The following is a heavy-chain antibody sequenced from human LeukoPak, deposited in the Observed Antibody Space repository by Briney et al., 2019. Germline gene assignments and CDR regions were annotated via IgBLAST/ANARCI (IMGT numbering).Heavy chain of an antibody. D-gene: IGHD5-24*01. CDR1: GFTFSSYS. CDR2: ISSSSSYI. CDR3: AREERDGYNYYWYFDL. Sequence: GGSLRLSCAASGFTFSSYSMNWVRQAPGKGLEWVSSISSSSSYIYYADSVKGRFTISRDNAKNSLYLQMNSPRAEDTAVYYCAREERDGYNYYWYFDLWGRGTLVTVSS. V-gene: IGHV3-21*01. J-gene: IGHJ2*01.